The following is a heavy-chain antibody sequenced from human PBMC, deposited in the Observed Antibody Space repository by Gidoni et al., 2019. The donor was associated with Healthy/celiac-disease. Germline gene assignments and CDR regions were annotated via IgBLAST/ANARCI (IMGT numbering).Heavy chain of an antibody. D-gene: IGHD3-22*01. CDR2: ISSSSSTI. CDR1: GFTFSSYS. V-gene: IGHV3-48*01. J-gene: IGHJ1*01. CDR3: ARDGYYYDSSGYYLFWFQH. Sequence: EVQLVESGGGLVQPGGSLSLSCAASGFTFSSYSMNWVRQAPGKGLGWVSDISSSSSTIYYADSVKGRFTISRDNAKNSLYLQMNSLRAEDTAVYYCARDGYYYDSSGYYLFWFQHWGQGTLVTVSS.